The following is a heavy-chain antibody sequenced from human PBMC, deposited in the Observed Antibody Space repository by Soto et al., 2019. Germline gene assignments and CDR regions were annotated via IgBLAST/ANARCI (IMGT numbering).Heavy chain of an antibody. CDR1: GGSISSGGYY. J-gene: IGHJ4*02. D-gene: IGHD5-18*01. CDR2: IYYSGST. V-gene: IGHV4-31*03. CDR3: ARYVDTALVEYYFDY. Sequence: QVQLQESGPGLVKPSQTLSLTCTVSGGSISSGGYYWSWIRQHPGKGLEWIGYIYYSGSTYYNPSLTSRVTISVDTSKNQFSLKLSSVTAADTAVYYCARYVDTALVEYYFDYWGQGTLVTVSS.